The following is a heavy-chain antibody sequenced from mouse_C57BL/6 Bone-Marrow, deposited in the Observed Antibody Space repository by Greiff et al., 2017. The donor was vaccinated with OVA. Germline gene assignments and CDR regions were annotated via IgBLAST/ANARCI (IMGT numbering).Heavy chain of an antibody. CDR1: GFSLTSYG. CDR2: IWSGGST. CDR3: ARRDGYLGWFAY. V-gene: IGHV2-2*01. D-gene: IGHD2-3*01. J-gene: IGHJ3*01. Sequence: VKLVESGPGLVQPSQSLSITCTVSGFSLTSYGVHWVRQSPGKGLEWLGVIWSGGSTDYNAAFISRLSISKDNSKSQVFFKMNSLQADDTAIYYCARRDGYLGWFAYWGQGTLVTVSA.